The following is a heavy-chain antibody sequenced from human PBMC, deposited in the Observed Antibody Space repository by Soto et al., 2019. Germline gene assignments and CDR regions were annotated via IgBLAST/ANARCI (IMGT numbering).Heavy chain of an antibody. V-gene: IGHV3-66*01. D-gene: IGHD2-2*01. CDR2: ISSSSSYT. Sequence: GGSLRLSCAASGFTVRSNYMSWVRQAPGKGLEWVSSISSSSSYTYYADSVKGRFTISRDNSKNTLYLQMNSLRAEDTAVYYCARDVGYCSSTSCKYNWFDPWGQGTLVTVSS. CDR1: GFTVRSNY. CDR3: ARDVGYCSSTSCKYNWFDP. J-gene: IGHJ5*02.